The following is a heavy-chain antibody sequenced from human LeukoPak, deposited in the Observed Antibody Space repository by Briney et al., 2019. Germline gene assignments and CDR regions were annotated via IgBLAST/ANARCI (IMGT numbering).Heavy chain of an antibody. J-gene: IGHJ4*02. CDR1: GFTFSDYA. D-gene: IGHD2/OR15-2a*01. Sequence: GGSLRLSCAVSGFTFSDYAMGWVRQAPGKGLEWVSSIGGSGGSTYHADSVKGRFTISRDNSKNTLSLQMNSLRAEDTALYYCAKDLSTAAKYYFDYWGQGTLVTVSS. CDR3: AKDLSTAAKYYFDY. V-gene: IGHV3-23*01. CDR2: IGGSGGST.